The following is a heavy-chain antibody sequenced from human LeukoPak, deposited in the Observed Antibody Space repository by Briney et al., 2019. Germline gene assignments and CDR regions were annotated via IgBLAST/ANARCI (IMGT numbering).Heavy chain of an antibody. D-gene: IGHD3-22*01. Sequence: GGSLRLSCAASGFTFSSYARSWVRQAPGKGLEWVSAISGSGGSTYYADSVKGRFTISRDNSKNTLYLQMNSLRAEDTAVYYCAKDAPDHYYEIAPFDYWGQGTLVTVSS. J-gene: IGHJ4*02. CDR3: AKDAPDHYYEIAPFDY. V-gene: IGHV3-23*01. CDR2: ISGSGGST. CDR1: GFTFSSYA.